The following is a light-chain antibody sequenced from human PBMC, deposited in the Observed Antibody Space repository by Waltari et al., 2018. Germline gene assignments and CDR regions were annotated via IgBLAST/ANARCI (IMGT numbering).Light chain of an antibody. CDR2: EVN. CDR3: CSHADSTTLWM. Sequence: QSALTQPASVSGSPGQSITISCTGTSSGVGSYSLVSWYQQHPGKAPKLIISEVNQRPSGVSNRLSGSKSGKTASLTISGLQAEDEADYYCCSHADSTTLWMFGGGTKLTVL. J-gene: IGLJ3*02. V-gene: IGLV2-23*02. CDR1: SSGVGSYSL.